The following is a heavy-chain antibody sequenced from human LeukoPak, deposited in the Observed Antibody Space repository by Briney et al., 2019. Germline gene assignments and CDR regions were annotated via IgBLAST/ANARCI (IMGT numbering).Heavy chain of an antibody. J-gene: IGHJ4*02. D-gene: IGHD3-10*01. CDR1: GFTFSSYG. CDR2: ISYDASNK. Sequence: PGGSLRLSCAASGFTFSSYGMHWVRQAPDKGLEWVAVISYDASNKYYADSVKGRFTISRDNSKNTLYLQMNSLRAEDTAVYYCAKDIIPYYYGSGSPGDYWGQGTLVTVSS. V-gene: IGHV3-30*18. CDR3: AKDIIPYYYGSGSPGDY.